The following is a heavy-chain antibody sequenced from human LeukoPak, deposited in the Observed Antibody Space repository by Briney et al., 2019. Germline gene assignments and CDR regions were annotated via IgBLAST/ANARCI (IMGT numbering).Heavy chain of an antibody. D-gene: IGHD3-10*01. CDR1: GFTFSSYW. Sequence: GGSLRLSCAASGFTFSSYWMSWVRQAPGKGLEWVSYISSSANTLYYADSVKGRFTISRDNAKNSLYLQMDSLRAEDTALYYCAREGAYGSGSYSLDYWGQGTLVTVSS. CDR2: ISSSANTL. CDR3: AREGAYGSGSYSLDY. J-gene: IGHJ4*02. V-gene: IGHV3-48*04.